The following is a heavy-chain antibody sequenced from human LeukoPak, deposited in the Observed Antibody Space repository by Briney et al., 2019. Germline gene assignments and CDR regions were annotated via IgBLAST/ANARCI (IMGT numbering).Heavy chain of an antibody. J-gene: IGHJ3*02. V-gene: IGHV4-39*02. Sequence: KPSETLSLTCTVSGDSISSSSSYWGWIRQPPGEGLEWIGSIYYSGSTYYNLSLKSRVTISVDTSKNHFSLKMNSVTAADTAIYYCARPRASRTYPNDAFDIWGQGTMVTVSS. CDR1: GDSISSSSSY. CDR3: ARPRASRTYPNDAFDI. D-gene: IGHD2-2*01. CDR2: IYYSGST.